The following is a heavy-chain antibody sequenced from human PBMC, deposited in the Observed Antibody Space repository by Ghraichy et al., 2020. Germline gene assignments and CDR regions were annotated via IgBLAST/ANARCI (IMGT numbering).Heavy chain of an antibody. CDR3: ARDRIEEQWPLAPGYFQH. Sequence: SVKVSCKASGGTFSSYTISWVRQAPGQGLEWMGRIIPILGIANYAQKFQGRVTITADKSTSTAYMELSSLRSEDTAVYYCARDRIEEQWPLAPGYFQHWGQGTLVTVSS. V-gene: IGHV1-69*04. D-gene: IGHD6-19*01. CDR2: IIPILGIA. J-gene: IGHJ1*01. CDR1: GGTFSSYT.